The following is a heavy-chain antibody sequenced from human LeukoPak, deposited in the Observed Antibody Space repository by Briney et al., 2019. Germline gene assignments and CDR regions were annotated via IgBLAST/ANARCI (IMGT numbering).Heavy chain of an antibody. CDR1: GFTFSSYS. J-gene: IGHJ4*02. CDR2: ISSSSSYI. V-gene: IGHV3-21*01. Sequence: GGSLRLSCAASGFTFSSYSMNWVRQAPGKGLEWVSSISSSSSYIYYADSKNGRFTISRDNAKNSLYLQTNSLRAEDTAVYYWAREYCSSTSCSYYFDYWGQGTLVTVSS. CDR3: AREYCSSTSCSYYFDY. D-gene: IGHD2-2*01.